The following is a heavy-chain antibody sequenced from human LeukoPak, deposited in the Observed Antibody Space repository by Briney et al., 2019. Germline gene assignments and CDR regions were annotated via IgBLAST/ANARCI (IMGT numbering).Heavy chain of an antibody. D-gene: IGHD3-22*01. CDR2: IYGDIGT. Sequence: GGSLRLSCAASGFTVSSNFMSWVRQAPGKGLEWVSVIYGDIGTYYADSVKGRFTISRDNSKNTLYLQMNSLRAEDTAVYYCARSSYDSSAEDFDYWGQGTLVTVSS. CDR3: ARSSYDSSAEDFDY. V-gene: IGHV3-66*01. CDR1: GFTVSSNF. J-gene: IGHJ4*02.